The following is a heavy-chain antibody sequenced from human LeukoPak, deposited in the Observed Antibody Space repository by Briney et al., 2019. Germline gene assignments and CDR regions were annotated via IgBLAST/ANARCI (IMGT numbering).Heavy chain of an antibody. V-gene: IGHV3-30-3*01. CDR3: ARDLLYYYDSSGYGDY. Sequence: GGSLRLSCAASGFTFSRYAMHWVRQAPGKGLEWVAVIAYDGSKKYYADSVKGRFTISRDNSKNTLYLQMNSLRAEDTAVYYCARDLLYYYDSSGYGDYWGQGTLVTVSS. J-gene: IGHJ4*02. CDR1: GFTFSRYA. D-gene: IGHD3-22*01. CDR2: IAYDGSKK.